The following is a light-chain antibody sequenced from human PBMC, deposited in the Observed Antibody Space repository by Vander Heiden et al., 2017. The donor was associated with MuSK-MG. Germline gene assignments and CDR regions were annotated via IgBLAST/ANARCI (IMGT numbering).Light chain of an antibody. Sequence: GQSITISCTRTSSDAGGYNYVAWYQQHPGKAPKLMIYDVSNRPSGVSNRFSGSKSGNTASLTISGLEAEDEADYYCSSYTSNNTLLFGGGTKLTVL. V-gene: IGLV2-14*03. CDR2: DVS. J-gene: IGLJ2*01. CDR3: SSYTSNNTLL. CDR1: SSDAGGYNY.